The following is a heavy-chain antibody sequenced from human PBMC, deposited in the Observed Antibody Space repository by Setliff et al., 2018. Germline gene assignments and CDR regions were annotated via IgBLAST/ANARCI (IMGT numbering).Heavy chain of an antibody. D-gene: IGHD6-19*01. V-gene: IGHV4-34*01. CDR1: GGSFSGYY. CDR3: ARGVSSVSWTPRY. Sequence: SETLSLTCTVSGGSFSGYYWNWIRQPPGKGLEWIGEINRRGSSKYNPSLKSRVTISVDTSKNQFSLKVSSVTAADTAVYYCARGVSSVSWTPRYWGRGILVTVSS. CDR2: INRRGSS. J-gene: IGHJ4*02.